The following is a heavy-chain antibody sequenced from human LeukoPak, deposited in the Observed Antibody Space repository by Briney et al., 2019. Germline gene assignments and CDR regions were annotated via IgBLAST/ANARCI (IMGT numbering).Heavy chain of an antibody. CDR1: GFTFSNFA. CDR3: AKGAAAGKVDWFDP. V-gene: IGHV3-23*01. J-gene: IGHJ5*02. D-gene: IGHD6-13*01. Sequence: GGSLRLSCAASGFTFSNFAMMWVRQAPGTGLQWVSTITGYGTTFYADSVRGRFTTFRDTSMNTLFLQMNSLGAEDTAVYYCAKGAAAGKVDWFDPWGQGTLVTVSS. CDR2: ITGYGTT.